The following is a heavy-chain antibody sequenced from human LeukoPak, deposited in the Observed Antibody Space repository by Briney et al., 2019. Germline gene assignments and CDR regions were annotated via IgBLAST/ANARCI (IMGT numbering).Heavy chain of an antibody. CDR1: GFIFSTYG. J-gene: IGHJ4*02. CDR2: IRHDGSIK. CDR3: AKKTEYSSSSGYFDY. Sequence: PGGSLRLSCAASGFIFSTYGMYWVRQAPGKGLEWVAFIRHDGSIKNYADSVKGRSAISRDNSKNTLYLQMNSLRAEDTAVYYCAKKTEYSSSSGYFDYWGQGTLVTVSS. D-gene: IGHD6-6*01. V-gene: IGHV3-30*02.